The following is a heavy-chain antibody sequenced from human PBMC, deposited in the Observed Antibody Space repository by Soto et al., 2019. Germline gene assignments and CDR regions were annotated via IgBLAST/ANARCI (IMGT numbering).Heavy chain of an antibody. CDR3: AKAWEIDY. V-gene: IGHV3-23*01. CDR1: GFTFSSYT. D-gene: IGHD1-26*01. J-gene: IGHJ4*02. CDR2: ISGSGSST. Sequence: GGSLRLSCAASGFTFSSYTMSWVRQAPEKGLEWVSTISGSGSSTYSADSVKGRFTISRDNSKNTLYLQMNSLRVEDTAIYYCAKAWEIDYWGQGTLVPVSS.